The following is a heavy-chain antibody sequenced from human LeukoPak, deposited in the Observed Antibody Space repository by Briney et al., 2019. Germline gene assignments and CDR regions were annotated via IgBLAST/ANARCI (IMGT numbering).Heavy chain of an antibody. J-gene: IGHJ4*02. V-gene: IGHV1-8*01. CDR2: MIPNSGNT. Sequence: GASVKVSCKASGYTFTSYDINWVRQATGQGLEWMGWMIPNSGNTGYAQKFQGKVTMTRNTSINTAYMELSSLRSEDTAVYYCARGRVYGAKFDYWGQGTLVTVSS. D-gene: IGHD4-17*01. CDR3: ARGRVYGAKFDY. CDR1: GYTFTSYD.